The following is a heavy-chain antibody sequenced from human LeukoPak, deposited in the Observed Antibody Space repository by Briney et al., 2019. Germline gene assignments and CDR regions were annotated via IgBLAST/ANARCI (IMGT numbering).Heavy chain of an antibody. D-gene: IGHD3-10*01. Sequence: PGGSLRLSCAASGFTFNSYSMNWFRQAPGKGLEWVSSISSSSRFIYYADSVKGRFTISRDNAKNSLYLQMTSLRAADTAVYYCAGDNRRVTMVRGAIDYWGQGTLVTVSS. CDR3: AGDNRRVTMVRGAIDY. CDR1: GFTFNSYS. J-gene: IGHJ4*02. CDR2: ISSSSRFI. V-gene: IGHV3-21*01.